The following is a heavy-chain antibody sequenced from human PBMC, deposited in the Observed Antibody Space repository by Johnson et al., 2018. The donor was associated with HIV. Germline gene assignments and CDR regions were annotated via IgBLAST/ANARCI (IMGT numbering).Heavy chain of an antibody. CDR3: ARSFRTIAARPDAFDI. D-gene: IGHD6-6*01. J-gene: IGHJ3*02. CDR2: IYSGSST. CDR1: GFTVSSNY. Sequence: VQLVESGGGLVQPGGSLRLSCAASGFTVSSNYMSWVRQAPGKGLEWVSLIYSGSSTYHVDSVKGRFTISRDNSKNTLFLQMNSLRAEYTAVYYCARSFRTIAARPDAFDIWGQWTMVTVSS. V-gene: IGHV3-66*02.